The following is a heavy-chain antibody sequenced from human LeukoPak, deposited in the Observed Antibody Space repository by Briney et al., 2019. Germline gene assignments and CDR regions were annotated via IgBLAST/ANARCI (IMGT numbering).Heavy chain of an antibody. CDR2: ISSSSSYI. Sequence: PGGSLRLSCAASGFTFSSYSMNWVRQAPGKGLEWVSSISSSSSYIYYADSVKGRFTISRDNAKNSLYLQMNSLRAEDTAVYYCARLMVKWLVRGSWFDPWGQGTLVTVSS. CDR1: GFTFSSYS. CDR3: ARLMVKWLVRGSWFDP. J-gene: IGHJ5*02. V-gene: IGHV3-21*01. D-gene: IGHD6-19*01.